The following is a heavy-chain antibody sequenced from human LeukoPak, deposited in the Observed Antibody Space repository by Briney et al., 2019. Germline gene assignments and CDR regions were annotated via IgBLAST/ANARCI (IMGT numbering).Heavy chain of an antibody. CDR1: GYTFTSYG. Sequence: ASVKVSCKASGYTFTSYGTSWVRQAPGQGLEWMGWISAYNGNTNYAQKLQGRVTMTTDTSTSTAYMELRSLRSDDTAVYYCARSYDSVGAPWAINYYYGMDVWGQGTTVTVSS. V-gene: IGHV1-18*01. J-gene: IGHJ6*02. CDR3: ARSYDSVGAPWAINYYYGMDV. CDR2: ISAYNGNT. D-gene: IGHD5-12*01.